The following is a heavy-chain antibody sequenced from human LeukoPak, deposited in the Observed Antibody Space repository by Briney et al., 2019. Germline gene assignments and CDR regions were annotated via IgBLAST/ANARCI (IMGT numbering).Heavy chain of an antibody. CDR3: VRIYCTSTSCYGDSYYGMDV. J-gene: IGHJ6*02. CDR2: ISYSGST. CDR1: GDSISSSRHS. V-gene: IGHV4-39*01. Sequence: PSETLSLTCTVSGDSISSSRHSWGWIRQPPGEGLEWIGSISYSGSTYYNPSLKTRVTMSVDTSENQFSLKLSPVTAADSTVYYCVRIYCTSTSCYGDSYYGMDVWGQGTTVTVSS. D-gene: IGHD2-2*01.